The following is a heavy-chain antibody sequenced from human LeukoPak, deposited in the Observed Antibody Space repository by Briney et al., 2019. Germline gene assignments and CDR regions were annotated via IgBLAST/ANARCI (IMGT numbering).Heavy chain of an antibody. CDR2: IYSGGST. J-gene: IGHJ4*02. CDR1: GSTVSSNY. D-gene: IGHD3-3*01. V-gene: IGHV3-53*01. Sequence: GGSLRLSCAASGSTVSSNYMSWVRQAPGKGLERVSVIYSGGSTYYADSVKGRFTISRDNSKNTLYLQMNSLRAEDTAVYYCATHTYYDFWSGYLYYFDYWGQGTLVTVSS. CDR3: ATHTYYDFWSGYLYYFDY.